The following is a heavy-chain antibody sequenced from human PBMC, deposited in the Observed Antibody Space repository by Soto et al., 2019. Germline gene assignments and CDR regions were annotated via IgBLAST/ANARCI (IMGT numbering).Heavy chain of an antibody. Sequence: GGSLRLSCAASGFTFSSYAMSWVRQAPGKGLEWVSAISGSDGSTFYADSVRGRFTISRDNSKNTVNLQMNSLRAEDTAVYYCARDPWAADYWGQGTLVTVSS. CDR3: ARDPWAADY. CDR1: GFTFSSYA. D-gene: IGHD3-16*01. J-gene: IGHJ4*02. CDR2: ISGSDGST. V-gene: IGHV3-23*01.